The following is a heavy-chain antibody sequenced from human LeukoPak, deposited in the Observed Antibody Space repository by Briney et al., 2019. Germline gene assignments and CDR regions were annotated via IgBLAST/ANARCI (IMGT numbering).Heavy chain of an antibody. V-gene: IGHV4-34*01. CDR2: INHSGST. J-gene: IGHJ4*02. D-gene: IGHD3-3*01. CDR3: ARDRGRLRFSDY. Sequence: SKTLSLTRAVYGGSFSGYYWSWIRQPPGKGLEWIGEINHSGSTNYNPSLKSRVTVSVGTSKNQFSLKLSSVTAADTAVYYCARDRGRLRFSDYWGQGTLVTVSS. CDR1: GGSFSGYY.